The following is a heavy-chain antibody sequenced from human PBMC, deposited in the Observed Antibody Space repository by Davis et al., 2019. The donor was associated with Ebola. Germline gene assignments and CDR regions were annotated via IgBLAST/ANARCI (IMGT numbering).Heavy chain of an antibody. CDR2: VSNTGSGT. J-gene: IGHJ4*02. D-gene: IGHD3-9*01. CDR3: VKTSARRYFFDS. Sequence: PGGSLRLSCAASGFTFSNYAMSWVRQAPGKGLEWISTVSNTGSGTYYADSVKGRFTISRDNSKNILSLQMNGLRAEDTALYYCVKTSARRYFFDSWGQGIPVTVSA. V-gene: IGHV3-23*01. CDR1: GFTFSNYA.